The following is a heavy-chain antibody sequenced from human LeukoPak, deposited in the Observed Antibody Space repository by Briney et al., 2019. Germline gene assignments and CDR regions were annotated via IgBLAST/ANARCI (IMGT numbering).Heavy chain of an antibody. D-gene: IGHD5-24*01. CDR1: GLTFSSHW. J-gene: IGHJ4*02. CDR2: ITNDGSST. CDR3: ARASFQRWLQLGGD. V-gene: IGHV3-74*01. Sequence: PGGSLRLSCAASGLTFSSHWMHWVRQAPGKGLVWVSRITNDGSSTTYADSVKGRFTISRDNAKNSLYLQMNSLRDEDTAVYYCARASFQRWLQLGGDWGQGTLVTVSS.